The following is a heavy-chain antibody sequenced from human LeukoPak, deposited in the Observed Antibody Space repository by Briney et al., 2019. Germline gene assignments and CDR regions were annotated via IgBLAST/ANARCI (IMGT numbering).Heavy chain of an antibody. CDR1: RGSISNYY. CDR2: MNPSGSP. J-gene: IGHJ3*02. D-gene: IGHD3-3*02. CDR3: ARDPDLSMEDAFDM. V-gene: IGHV4-4*07. Sequence: SETLSLTCSVSRGSISNYYWSWIRQPAGKGLEWIGRMNPSGSPKYNPSLRSRVTMSVDTPKNQFSLKLRSVTAADTAVYYCARDPDLSMEDAFDMWSQGTMVTVSS.